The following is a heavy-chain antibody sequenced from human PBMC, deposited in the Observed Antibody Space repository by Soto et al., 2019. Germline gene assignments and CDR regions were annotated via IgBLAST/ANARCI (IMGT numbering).Heavy chain of an antibody. D-gene: IGHD2-15*01. CDR3: ARDGMVGAAHFDY. J-gene: IGHJ4*02. V-gene: IGHV3-30-3*01. CDR1: GFTFSSYA. Sequence: QVQLVESGGGVVQPGRSLRLSCAASGFTFSSYAMHWVRQAPGKGLEWVAVISYDGSNKYYADSVKGRFTISRDNSKNTLYLQMNSLRAEDTAVYYCARDGMVGAAHFDYWGQGTLVTVSS. CDR2: ISYDGSNK.